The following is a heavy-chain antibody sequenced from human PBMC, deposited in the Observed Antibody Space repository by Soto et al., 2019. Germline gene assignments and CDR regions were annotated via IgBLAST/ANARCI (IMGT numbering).Heavy chain of an antibody. J-gene: IGHJ5*02. CDR3: ARDKGGAVIGLNWFDP. V-gene: IGHV5-51*01. Sequence: GESLKIYCEGVGYSFPNHWIAWVRQRPDKGLEWMGTIYPGDSDMRYSPSFRGQVTISVDKSINTAYLQWDSLKASDTAKYYCARDKGGAVIGLNWFDPWGHGTLVTVSS. CDR2: IYPGDSDM. CDR1: GYSFPNHW. D-gene: IGHD2-21*01.